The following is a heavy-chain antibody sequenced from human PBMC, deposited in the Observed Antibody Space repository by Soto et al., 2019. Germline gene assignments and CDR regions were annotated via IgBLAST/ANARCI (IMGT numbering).Heavy chain of an antibody. Sequence: SETLSLTCAVYGGSFSGYYWSWSLQPPWKGLEWIGEINHSGSTNYNPSLKSRVTISVDTSKNQFSLKLSSVTAADTAVYYCARGLGIAAAGTARGYYFDYWGQGTLVTVSS. CDR3: ARGLGIAAAGTARGYYFDY. CDR1: GGSFSGYY. CDR2: INHSGST. V-gene: IGHV4-34*01. J-gene: IGHJ4*02. D-gene: IGHD6-13*01.